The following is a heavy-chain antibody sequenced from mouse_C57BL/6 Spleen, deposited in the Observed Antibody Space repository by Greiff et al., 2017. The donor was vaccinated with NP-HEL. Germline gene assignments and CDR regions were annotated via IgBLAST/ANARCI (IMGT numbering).Heavy chain of an antibody. J-gene: IGHJ1*01. D-gene: IGHD4-1*01. V-gene: IGHV1-26*01. CDR3: ARGKLGDYWYFDV. Sequence: EVQLQQSGPELVKPGASVKTSCKASGYTFTDYYMNWVKQSHGKSLEWIGYINPNNGGTSYNQKFKGKATLTVNKSSSTAYMELRSLTSEDSAVYYCARGKLGDYWYFDVWGPGTTVTVSS. CDR2: INPNNGGT. CDR1: GYTFTDYY.